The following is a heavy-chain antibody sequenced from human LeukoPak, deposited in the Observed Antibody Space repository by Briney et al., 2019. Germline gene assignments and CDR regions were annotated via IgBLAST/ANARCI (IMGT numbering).Heavy chain of an antibody. J-gene: IGHJ4*02. CDR1: GGSISSYY. CDR3: ARAPAVAAPYFDY. V-gene: IGHV4-59*01. CDR2: IYYSGST. D-gene: IGHD2-15*01. Sequence: PSETLSLTCTVSGGSISSYYWSWIRQPPGKGLEWIGYIYYSGSTNYNPSLKSRVTISVDTSKNQFSLKLSSVTAADTAVYYCARAPAVAAPYFDYWGQGTLVTVSS.